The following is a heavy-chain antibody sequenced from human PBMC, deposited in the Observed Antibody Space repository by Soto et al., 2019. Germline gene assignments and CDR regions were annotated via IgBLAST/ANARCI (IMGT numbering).Heavy chain of an antibody. CDR3: ARPASSGSYPDY. V-gene: IGHV3-33*01. D-gene: IGHD1-26*01. CDR1: GFTFSSYG. J-gene: IGHJ4*02. Sequence: QVQLVESGGGVVQPGRSLRLSCAASGFTFSSYGMHWVRQAPGKGLEWVAVIWYDGSNKYYADSVKGRFTISRDNSKNTLYLQMNSLRVEDTAVYYCARPASSGSYPDYRGQGTLVTVSS. CDR2: IWYDGSNK.